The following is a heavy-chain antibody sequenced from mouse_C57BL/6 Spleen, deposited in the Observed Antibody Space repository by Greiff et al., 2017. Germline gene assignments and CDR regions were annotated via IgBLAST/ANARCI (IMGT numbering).Heavy chain of an antibody. CDR2: ISSGGDYI. D-gene: IGHD2-3*01. Sequence: EVKLVESGEGLVKPGGSLKLSCAASGFTFSRYAMSWVRQTPEKRLEWVAYISSGGDYIYYADTVKGRFTISRDNARNTLYLQMSSLKSEDTAMYYCTRDGRLDAMDDWGQGTSVTVSS. CDR1: GFTFSRYA. V-gene: IGHV5-9-1*02. CDR3: TRDGRLDAMDD. J-gene: IGHJ4*01.